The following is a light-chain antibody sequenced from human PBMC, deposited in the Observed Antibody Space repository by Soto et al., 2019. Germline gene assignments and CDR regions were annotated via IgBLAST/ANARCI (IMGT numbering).Light chain of an antibody. J-gene: IGKJ4*01. Sequence: EIVLTQSPVTLSLSPEQRATLSCRASQSVYNFLAWYQQKPGQAPRLLISDASEGATGIPARFSGSGSGTDFTLTISSLEPEDFAIYYCQQRAKWPLTFGVGTKVDIK. CDR3: QQRAKWPLT. CDR2: DAS. CDR1: QSVYNF. V-gene: IGKV3-11*01.